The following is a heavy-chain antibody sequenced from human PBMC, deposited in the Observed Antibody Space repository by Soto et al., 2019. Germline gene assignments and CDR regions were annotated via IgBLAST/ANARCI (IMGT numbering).Heavy chain of an antibody. Sequence: GGSLRLSCAASGFTFSSYAMSWVRQAPGKGLEWVSAISGSGDSTYYADSVKGRFTISRDNSKNTLYLQMNSLRAEDTAVYYCAKDKQWLQDAFDIWGQGTMVTVSS. D-gene: IGHD6-19*01. CDR1: GFTFSSYA. CDR2: ISGSGDST. CDR3: AKDKQWLQDAFDI. J-gene: IGHJ3*02. V-gene: IGHV3-23*01.